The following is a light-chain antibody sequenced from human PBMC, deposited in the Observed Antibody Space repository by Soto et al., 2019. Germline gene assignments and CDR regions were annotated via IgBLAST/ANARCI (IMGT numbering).Light chain of an antibody. V-gene: IGLV2-11*01. Sequence: QSVLTQPRSVSGSPGQSVTISCTGASGDIGGYNYVSWYQHHPGKAPKLIIFDVNKRPSGVPDRFSGSKSGNTASLTISGLQPDDEADYYCCSYAGSSLVFGGGTKLTVL. CDR2: DVN. CDR1: SGDIGGYNY. CDR3: CSYAGSSLV. J-gene: IGLJ2*01.